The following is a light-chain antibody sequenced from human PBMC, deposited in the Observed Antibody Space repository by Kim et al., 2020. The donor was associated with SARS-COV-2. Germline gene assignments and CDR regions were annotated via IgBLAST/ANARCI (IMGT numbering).Light chain of an antibody. CDR3: QQRDSWPPAVS. CDR1: QSVDTS. CDR2: EAS. Sequence: PGERATLSCRASQSVDTSLAWYQHRPGQAPRLLVYEASIRATGVPDRFSGSGSGTDFTLTISSLEPEDFSTYYCQQRDSWPPAVSFGGGTKVDIK. J-gene: IGKJ4*01. V-gene: IGKV3-11*01.